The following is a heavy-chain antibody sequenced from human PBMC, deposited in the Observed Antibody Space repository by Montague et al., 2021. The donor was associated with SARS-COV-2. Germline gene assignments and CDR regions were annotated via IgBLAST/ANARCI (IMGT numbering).Heavy chain of an antibody. CDR3: ARGSKNFYMIVVVKTGGEYFFDD. CDR1: GGSLSDCY. J-gene: IGHJ4*02. Sequence: SETLSLTCGINGGSLSDCYWSWIRQPPGKGLEWIGEINHRGSSNYSPSLKSRVTISVDTTKNQFSLRLSSVTAADTAVYYCARGSKNFYMIVVVKTGGEYFFDDWGQGTLVTVSS. V-gene: IGHV4-34*01. CDR2: INHRGSS. D-gene: IGHD3-22*01.